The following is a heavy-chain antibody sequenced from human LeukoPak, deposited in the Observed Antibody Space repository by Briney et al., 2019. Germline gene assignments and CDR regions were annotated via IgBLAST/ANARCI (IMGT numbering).Heavy chain of an antibody. CDR1: GGSFNGYY. CDR2: INHSGST. V-gene: IGHV4-34*01. CDR3: ARQQWTWYFDY. D-gene: IGHD6-19*01. J-gene: IGHJ4*02. Sequence: SETLSLTCAVYGGSFNGYYWSWIRQPPGKGLEWIGEINHSGSTNYNPSLKSRVTISVDTSKNQFSLKLSSVTAADTAVYYCARQQWTWYFDYWGQGTLVTVSS.